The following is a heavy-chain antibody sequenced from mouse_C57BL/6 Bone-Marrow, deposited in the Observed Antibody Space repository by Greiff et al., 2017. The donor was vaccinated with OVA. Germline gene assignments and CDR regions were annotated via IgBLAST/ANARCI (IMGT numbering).Heavy chain of an antibody. CDR3: ARFGSSPSYWYFDV. Sequence: QVHVKQPGAELVKPGASVKMSCKASGYTFTSYWITWVKQRPGQGLEWIGDIYPGSGSTNYNEKFKSKATLTVDTSSSTAYMQLSSLTSEDSAVYYCARFGSSPSYWYFDVWGTGTTVTVSS. V-gene: IGHV1-55*01. CDR1: GYTFTSYW. CDR2: IYPGSGST. J-gene: IGHJ1*03. D-gene: IGHD1-1*01.